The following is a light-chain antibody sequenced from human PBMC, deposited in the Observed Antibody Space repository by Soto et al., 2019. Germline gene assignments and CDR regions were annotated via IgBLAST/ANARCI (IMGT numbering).Light chain of an antibody. CDR1: FSDVGSYNL. J-gene: IGLJ2*01. Sequence: ALTQPASVSGSPGQSITISCTGTFSDVGSYNLVSWYQQHPGKAPKLMIYEDTKRPSGVSNRFSGSKSGYTASLTISGLQAEDEADYYCCSYAGSSTVVFGGGTQLTVL. CDR3: CSYAGSSTVV. V-gene: IGLV2-23*01. CDR2: EDT.